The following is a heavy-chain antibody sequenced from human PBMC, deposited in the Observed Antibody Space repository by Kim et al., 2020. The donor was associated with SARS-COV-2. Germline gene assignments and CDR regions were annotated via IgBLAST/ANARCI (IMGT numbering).Heavy chain of an antibody. CDR3: ARERAVGATGEGDY. V-gene: IGHV3-30*07. J-gene: IGHJ4*02. Sequence: ADSVKGRFTISRDNAKNTLYLQMNSLRAEDTAVYYCARERAVGATGEGDYWGQGTLVTVSS. D-gene: IGHD1-26*01.